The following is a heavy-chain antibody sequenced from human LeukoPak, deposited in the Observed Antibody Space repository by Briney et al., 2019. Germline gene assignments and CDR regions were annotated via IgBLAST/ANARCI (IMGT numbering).Heavy chain of an antibody. CDR1: GYTFTSYD. CDR2: MNPNSGNT. CDR3: ARDKSHSSGWYGRPNWFDP. Sequence: ASVKVSCKASGYTFTSYDINWVRQATGQGLEWMGWMNPNSGNTGYAQKFQGRVTMTRNTSISTAYMELSSLRSEDTAVYYCARDKSHSSGWYGRPNWFDPWGQGTLVTVSS. V-gene: IGHV1-8*01. D-gene: IGHD6-19*01. J-gene: IGHJ5*02.